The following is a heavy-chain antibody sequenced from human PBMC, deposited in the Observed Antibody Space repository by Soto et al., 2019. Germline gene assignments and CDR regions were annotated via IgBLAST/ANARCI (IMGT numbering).Heavy chain of an antibody. CDR1: GYTYISYA. J-gene: IGHJ6*02. D-gene: IGHD3-22*01. CDR2: ISVHNGNT. CDR3: ARVVNHYYYGMDV. V-gene: IGHV1-18*01. Sequence: QVQLVQSGAEVKKPGASVKVSCKASGYTYISYAISWVRQAPGQGLEWMGWISVHNGNTNYAQKLQGRVTMTTDTSTSTGYKELRSLRSDDTAVYYCARVVNHYYYGMDVWGQGTTVTVSS.